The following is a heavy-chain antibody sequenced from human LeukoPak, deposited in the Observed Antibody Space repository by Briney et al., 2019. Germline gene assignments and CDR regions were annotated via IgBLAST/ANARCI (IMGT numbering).Heavy chain of an antibody. Sequence: GESLKISCKGSGYSFTSYWIGWVRQMPGKGLEWMGIIYPGDSDTRYSPSFQGQVTISADKSISTAYLQWSSLKASDTTMYYCARHFRDYDFWSGYYSGFDPWGQGTLVTVSS. D-gene: IGHD3-3*01. CDR2: IYPGDSDT. V-gene: IGHV5-51*01. J-gene: IGHJ5*02. CDR1: GYSFTSYW. CDR3: ARHFRDYDFWSGYYSGFDP.